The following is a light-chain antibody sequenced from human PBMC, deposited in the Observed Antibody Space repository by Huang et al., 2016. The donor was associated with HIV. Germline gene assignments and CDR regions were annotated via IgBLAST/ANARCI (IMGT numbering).Light chain of an antibody. CDR3: HQYARSPWT. Sequence: EIVLTQSPGTLSLSPGERATLSCRASQSVTTNYLAWYQQKPGQAPRLLIYGASNRATGIPDRFIGSGSGTDFSLAVRGLGPEDFAVYYCHQYARSPWTFGQGPKVEIK. CDR1: QSVTTNY. J-gene: IGKJ1*01. V-gene: IGKV3-20*01. CDR2: GAS.